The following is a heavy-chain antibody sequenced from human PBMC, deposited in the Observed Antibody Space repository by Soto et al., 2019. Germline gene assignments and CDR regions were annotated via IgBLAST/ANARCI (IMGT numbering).Heavy chain of an antibody. CDR3: ARGKTIITIFGVVIRYYFDY. J-gene: IGHJ4*02. CDR1: GYTFTSYD. D-gene: IGHD3-3*01. V-gene: IGHV1-8*01. CDR2: MNPNSGNT. Sequence: QVQLVQSGAEVKKPGASVKVSCKASGYTFTSYDINWVRQATGQGLEWMGWMNPNSGNTGYAQKFQGRGTMTRNTSISTAYMELSSLRSEDTAVYYCARGKTIITIFGVVIRYYFDYWGQGTLVTVSS.